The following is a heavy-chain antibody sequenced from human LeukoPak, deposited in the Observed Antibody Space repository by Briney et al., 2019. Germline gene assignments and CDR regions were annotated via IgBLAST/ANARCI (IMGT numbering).Heavy chain of an antibody. Sequence: PGGSLRLSCAASGFTFSSYSMNWVRQAPGKGLVWVSRINSDGSSTSYADSVKGRFTISRDNAKNTLYLQMNSLRAEDTAVYYCARVVEWFPGKVDAFDIWGQGTMVTVSS. D-gene: IGHD3-3*01. J-gene: IGHJ3*02. CDR1: GFTFSSYS. CDR2: INSDGSST. V-gene: IGHV3-74*01. CDR3: ARVVEWFPGKVDAFDI.